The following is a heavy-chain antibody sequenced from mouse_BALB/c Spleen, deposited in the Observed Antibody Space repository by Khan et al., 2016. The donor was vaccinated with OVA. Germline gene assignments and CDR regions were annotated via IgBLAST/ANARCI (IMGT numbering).Heavy chain of an antibody. CDR3: ARTGGTYDGYFGYFDV. J-gene: IGHJ1*01. V-gene: IGHV1-87*01. D-gene: IGHD2-3*01. CDR2: IYPGIGDT. Sequence: VQLQESGAELARPGASVKLSCKASGYTFTSYWMQWVKQRPGQGLEWIGAIYPGIGDTRYTQKFRGKATLTADKSSTTAYMQLSRLASEDSAVYYCARTGGTYDGYFGYFDVWGAGTTVTVSS. CDR1: GYTFTSYW.